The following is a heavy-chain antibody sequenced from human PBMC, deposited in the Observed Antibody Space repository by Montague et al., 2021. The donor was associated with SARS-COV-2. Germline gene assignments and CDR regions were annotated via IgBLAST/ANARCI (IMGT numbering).Heavy chain of an antibody. D-gene: IGHD3-9*01. V-gene: IGHV2-70*11. Sequence: PALVTPTQTLTLTCTFSGFLLSTSGMCVSWIRQPPGKALEWLARIDWDDDKYYSKSLKTRLTTSKDTSKNQVVLTMTNMDPVDTATYYCARTVYDILTGHSKGGFDYWGQGTLVTVSS. J-gene: IGHJ4*02. CDR3: ARTVYDILTGHSKGGFDY. CDR2: IDWDDDK. CDR1: GFLLSTSGMC.